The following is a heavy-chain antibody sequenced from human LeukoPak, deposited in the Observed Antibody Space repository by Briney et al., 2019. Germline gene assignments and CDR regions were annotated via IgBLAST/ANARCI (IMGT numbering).Heavy chain of an antibody. V-gene: IGHV3-23*01. CDR2: ITGSGGYT. J-gene: IGHJ4*02. CDR3: AKQSLYDSSGHFHY. Sequence: GESLRLSCAASGFTVSSYAMTWVSQPPGKGLEWLSTITGSGGYTYYADSVKGRFTISRDNSKNPLFLRMNSLRAEDTAVYFCAKQSLYDSSGHFHYWGQGTLDTVSS. CDR1: GFTVSSYA. D-gene: IGHD3-22*01.